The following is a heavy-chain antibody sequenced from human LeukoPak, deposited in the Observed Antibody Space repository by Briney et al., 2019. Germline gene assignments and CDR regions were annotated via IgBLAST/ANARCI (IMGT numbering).Heavy chain of an antibody. V-gene: IGHV4-39*07. CDR3: ARDPTADY. CDR2: IYYSGST. CDR1: GGSISSSSYY. Sequence: SETLSLTCTVSGGSISSSSYYWGWVRQPPGTGVEWIGSIYYSGSTYYNPSLKSRVTISVDTSKNQFSLKLSSVTAADTAVYYCARDPTADYWGQGTLVTVSS. D-gene: IGHD5-18*01. J-gene: IGHJ4*02.